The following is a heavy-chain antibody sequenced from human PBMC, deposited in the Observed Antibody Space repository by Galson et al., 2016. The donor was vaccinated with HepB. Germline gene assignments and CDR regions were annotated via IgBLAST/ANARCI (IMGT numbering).Heavy chain of an antibody. V-gene: IGHV3-33*06. CDR2: IWYDGTNK. J-gene: IGHJ4*02. CDR1: GFTFSSYG. D-gene: IGHD6-13*01. CDR3: VKAAGMRVLDY. Sequence: SLRLSCAASGFTFSSYGMHWVRQEPGKGLEWVAVIWYDGTNKYYADSVKGRFTISRDNSKNTLYLQMNSLRAEDTAVYYCVKAAGMRVLDYWGQGTLVTVSS.